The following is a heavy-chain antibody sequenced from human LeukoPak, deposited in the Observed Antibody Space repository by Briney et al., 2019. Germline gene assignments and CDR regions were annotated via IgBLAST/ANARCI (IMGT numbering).Heavy chain of an antibody. CDR2: INPNSGGT. CDR3: ARVRGDGYNFPPC. J-gene: IGHJ4*02. V-gene: IGHV1-2*02. CDR1: GYTFTGYY. D-gene: IGHD5-24*01. Sequence: ASVKVSCKASGYTFTGYYMHWVRQAPGQGLEWMGWINPNSGGTNYAQKFQGRVTMTRDTSISTAYMELSRLRSDDTAVYYCARVRGDGYNFPPCWGQGTLVTVSS.